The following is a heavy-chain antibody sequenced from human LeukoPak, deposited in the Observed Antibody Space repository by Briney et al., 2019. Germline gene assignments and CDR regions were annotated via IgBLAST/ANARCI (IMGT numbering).Heavy chain of an antibody. V-gene: IGHV3-30*02. CDR3: ARDYDFWSGYYSPTRGYFGY. CDR2: IRYDGSNK. J-gene: IGHJ4*02. D-gene: IGHD3-3*01. Sequence: GGSLRLSCAASGFTFSSYGMHWVRQAPGKGLEWVTFIRYDGSNKYYTDSVKGRFTISRDNSKNTLYLQMDSLRAEDTAVYYCARDYDFWSGYYSPTRGYFGYWGQGTLVTVSS. CDR1: GFTFSSYG.